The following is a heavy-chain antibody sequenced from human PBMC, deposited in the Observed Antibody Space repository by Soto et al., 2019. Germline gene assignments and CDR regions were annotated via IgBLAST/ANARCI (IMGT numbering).Heavy chain of an antibody. CDR1: GLNFRPYT. CDR3: ARVGEGSQAQYYHYLLCVRRRMSTGADV. V-gene: IGHV3-21*01. Sequence: GGALRLSCAAAGLNFRPYTIAWVRQAPGKGLEWVASLSKSSGNIFYADSAKGRFTISRDNGKDSLYLHMSSLRVDDTAVYYCARVGEGSQAQYYHYLLCVRRRMSTGADV. J-gene: IGHJ6*01. D-gene: IGHD2-2*01. CDR2: LSKSSGNI.